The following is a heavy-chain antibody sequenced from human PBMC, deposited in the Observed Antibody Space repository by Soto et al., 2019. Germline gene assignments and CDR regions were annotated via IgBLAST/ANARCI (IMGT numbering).Heavy chain of an antibody. CDR2: ISPKSGGT. D-gene: IGHD1-7*01. J-gene: IGHJ4*02. CDR1: GYTFTGYY. Sequence: QVQLVQSGAEVKESGASVKVSCKASGYTFTGYYIHWVRQAPGQGLEWVGEISPKSGGTRYAQKFQGRVNMAKDTSINTVYMELSNLSPDDTAVYYCGRGRSGELVVFYWGQGTLVTVHS. V-gene: IGHV1-2*02. CDR3: GRGRSGELVVFY.